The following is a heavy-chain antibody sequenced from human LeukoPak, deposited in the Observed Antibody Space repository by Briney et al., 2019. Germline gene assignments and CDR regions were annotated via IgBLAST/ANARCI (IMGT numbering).Heavy chain of an antibody. CDR3: ARGENYGGNSHWFDP. J-gene: IGHJ5*02. Sequence: SETLSLTCAVYGGSFSGYYWSWIRQPPGKGLEWIGEINHSGSTNYNPSLKSRVTISVDTSKNQFSLKLSSVTAADTAVYYCARGENYGGNSHWFDPWGQGTLATVPS. V-gene: IGHV4-34*01. D-gene: IGHD4-23*01. CDR2: INHSGST. CDR1: GGSFSGYY.